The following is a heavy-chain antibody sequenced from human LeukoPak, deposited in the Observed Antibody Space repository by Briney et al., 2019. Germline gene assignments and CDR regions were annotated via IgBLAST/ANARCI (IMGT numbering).Heavy chain of an antibody. CDR2: MNPNSGNT. Sequence: GASVKVSCKASGYTFTSYDINWVRQATGQGLEWMGWMNPNSGNTGYAQKFQGRVTMTRNTSISTAYMELSSLRSEDTAAYYCARGTARLYYYYMDVWGTGTTVTVSS. V-gene: IGHV1-8*01. D-gene: IGHD6-6*01. CDR3: ARGTARLYYYYMDV. J-gene: IGHJ6*03. CDR1: GYTFTSYD.